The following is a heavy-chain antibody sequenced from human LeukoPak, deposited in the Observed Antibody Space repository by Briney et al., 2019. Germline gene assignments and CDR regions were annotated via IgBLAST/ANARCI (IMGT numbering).Heavy chain of an antibody. CDR3: SRRDCIQTSCLYWYFDL. D-gene: IGHD2-2*01. CDR1: GGSISSGGSY. Sequence: SETLPLACTVSGGSISSGGSYWGWIRQPPGRGLEWIGSIYYSGITYYNPSLKSRATISVDTSKNQFSLRLSSVTAADTAVYFCSRRDCIQTSCLYWYFDLWGRGTLLTVSS. J-gene: IGHJ2*01. CDR2: IYYSGIT. V-gene: IGHV4-39*07.